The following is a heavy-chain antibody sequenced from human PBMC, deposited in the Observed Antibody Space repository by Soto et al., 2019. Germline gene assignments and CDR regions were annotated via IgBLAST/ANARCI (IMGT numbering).Heavy chain of an antibody. J-gene: IGHJ4*02. CDR1: VFTFSDYS. V-gene: IGHV3-23*01. CDR2: ISGSGSSK. Sequence: GGSLRLSCQASVFTFSDYSLHWVRRAPGKGLEWVSVISGSGSSKYYADSVKGQFTISRDNSKNTLYLQINSLRPDDTAVYFCAKGYSTGWSEGYFDYWGQGALVTVSS. D-gene: IGHD6-19*01. CDR3: AKGYSTGWSEGYFDY.